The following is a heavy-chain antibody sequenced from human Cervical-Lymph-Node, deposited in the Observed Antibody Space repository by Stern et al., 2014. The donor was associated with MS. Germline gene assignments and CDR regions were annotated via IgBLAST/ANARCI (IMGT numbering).Heavy chain of an antibody. CDR2: IYSSGGT. D-gene: IGHD3-3*02. CDR3: ARATKPIFGVGH. V-gene: IGHV4-59*02. Sequence: QVQLVESGPGLVKPSETLSLTCTVSGGSVSSYYWHWIRQPPGKGLEWLGDIYSSGGTTYTPSLKSRVTMSVDASKNQFSLKLTSVTAADTAVYYCARATKPIFGVGHWGQGTLVTVSS. CDR1: GGSVSSYY. J-gene: IGHJ4*02.